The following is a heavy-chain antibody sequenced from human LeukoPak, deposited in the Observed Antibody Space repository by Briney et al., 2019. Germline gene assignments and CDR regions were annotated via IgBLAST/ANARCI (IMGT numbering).Heavy chain of an antibody. CDR2: ISAGNGNA. Sequence: GASVKVSCKASAYTFANYAISWLRQAPGQRLEWMGWISAGNGNAKYSQNFQGRVTFISNTSATTAFMELSSLRSEDAAVYYCARDSGSGNNDYWGQGTLVTVSS. J-gene: IGHJ4*02. V-gene: IGHV1-3*01. CDR3: ARDSGSGNNDY. D-gene: IGHD1-26*01. CDR1: AYTFANYA.